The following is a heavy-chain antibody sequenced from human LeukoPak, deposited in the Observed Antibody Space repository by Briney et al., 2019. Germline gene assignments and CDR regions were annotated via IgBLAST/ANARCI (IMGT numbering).Heavy chain of an antibody. CDR2: IKQDGSEK. CDR3: ARGGKFYYDSSGYPGDY. J-gene: IGHJ4*02. Sequence: PGGSLRLSRAASGFTFSSYAMSWVRQAPGKGLEWVANIKQDGSEKYYVDSVRGRFTISRDNVKNSLYLQMNSLRAEDTAVYYCARGGKFYYDSSGYPGDYWGQGTLVTVSS. CDR1: GFTFSSYA. V-gene: IGHV3-7*01. D-gene: IGHD3-22*01.